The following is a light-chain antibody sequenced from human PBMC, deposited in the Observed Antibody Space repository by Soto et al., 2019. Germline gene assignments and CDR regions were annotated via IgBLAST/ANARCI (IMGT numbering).Light chain of an antibody. CDR1: QSVMNS. Sequence: VMTQSPAILSVSPGERVTLSCRASQSVMNSLAWYQQRPGQAPRLLIHGASTRATGIPARFSGSGSGTEFTLTISSLQSEDSAVYYCQQYHNWPPYTFGKGTKLEI. CDR3: QQYHNWPPYT. J-gene: IGKJ2*01. V-gene: IGKV3-15*01. CDR2: GAS.